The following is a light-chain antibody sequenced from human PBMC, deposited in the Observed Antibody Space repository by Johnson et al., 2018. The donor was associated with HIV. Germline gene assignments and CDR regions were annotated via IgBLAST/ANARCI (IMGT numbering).Light chain of an antibody. CDR3: GTWDSSLSALV. V-gene: IGLV1-51*02. Sequence: QSVLTQPPSVSAAPGQKVTISCSGSSSNIGNNYVSWYQQLPGTAPKLLIYENNKRPSGIPDRFSGSKSGTSATLGITGLKTGDEADYYCGTWDSSLSALVFGTGTKVTAL. CDR1: SSNIGNNY. J-gene: IGLJ1*01. CDR2: ENN.